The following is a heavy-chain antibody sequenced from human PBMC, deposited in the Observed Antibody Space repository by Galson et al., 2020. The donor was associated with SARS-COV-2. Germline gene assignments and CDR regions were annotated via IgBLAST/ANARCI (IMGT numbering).Heavy chain of an antibody. D-gene: IGHD6-13*01. V-gene: IGHV2-70*01. CDR2: IDWDDDK. CDR3: ARIQSLCCWYDWEPYGMDV. J-gene: IGHJ6*02. CDR1: GFSLSTSGMC. Sequence: SGPTLVKPTQTLTLTCTFSGFSLSTSGMCVSWIRQPPGKALEWLALIDWDDDKYYSTSLKTRLTISKDTSKNQVVLTMTNMDPVDTATYYCARIQSLCCWYDWEPYGMDVWGQVPSVTVSS.